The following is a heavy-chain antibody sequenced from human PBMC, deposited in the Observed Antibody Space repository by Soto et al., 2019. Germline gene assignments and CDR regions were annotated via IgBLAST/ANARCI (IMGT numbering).Heavy chain of an antibody. J-gene: IGHJ2*01. Sequence: EVQLVESGGGLVQPGGSLRLSCAASGFAVSSSYMGWIRQAPGKGLEWVSSIYTGVTTYYADSVRGRFTISTDNFRDTLYLQINSLIVDDTAMYYCARPVGSYWYFDLWGRGTLVTVSS. CDR3: ARPVGSYWYFDL. CDR1: GFAVSSSY. V-gene: IGHV3-66*01. D-gene: IGHD1-26*01. CDR2: IYTGVTT.